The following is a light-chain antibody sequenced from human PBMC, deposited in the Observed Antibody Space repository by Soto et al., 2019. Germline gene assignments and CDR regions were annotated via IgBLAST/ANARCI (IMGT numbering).Light chain of an antibody. Sequence: QSALTQPASVSGSPGQSITLSFTGTSSDIGRYNLVSWYQHHPGKAPKLRIFEVNKRPSGVSNRFAGSKSGNTGSLTISGLQAEEEADYYGCSYGCYSTFVIFGGGTKLTVL. CDR3: CSYGCYSTFVI. CDR1: SSDIGRYNL. J-gene: IGLJ2*01. V-gene: IGLV2-23*02. CDR2: EVN.